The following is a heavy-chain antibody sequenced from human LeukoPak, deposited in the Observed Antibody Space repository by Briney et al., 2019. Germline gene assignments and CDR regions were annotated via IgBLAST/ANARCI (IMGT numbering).Heavy chain of an antibody. CDR3: ARKGEGSYYNSLDY. D-gene: IGHD3-10*01. J-gene: IGHJ4*02. CDR2: IIPIFGTA. Sequence: ASVEVSCKASGGTFSSYAISWVRQAPGQGLEWMGGIIPIFGTANYAQKFQGRVTITADESTSTAYMELSSLRSEDTAVYYCARKGEGSYYNSLDYWGQGTLVTVSS. CDR1: GGTFSSYA. V-gene: IGHV1-69*13.